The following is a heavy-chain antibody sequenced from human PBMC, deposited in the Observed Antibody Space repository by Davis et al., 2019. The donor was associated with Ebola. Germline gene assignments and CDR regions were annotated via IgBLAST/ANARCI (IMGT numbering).Heavy chain of an antibody. D-gene: IGHD1-20*01. Sequence: GESLKISCAASGFTFSSYSMNWVRQAPGKGLEWVSYISSSSSTIYYADSVKGRFTISRDNAKNSLYLQMNSLRDEDTAVYYCARDNSDTWNYFDYWGQGTLVTVSS. CDR2: ISSSSSTI. J-gene: IGHJ4*02. CDR1: GFTFSSYS. CDR3: ARDNSDTWNYFDY. V-gene: IGHV3-48*02.